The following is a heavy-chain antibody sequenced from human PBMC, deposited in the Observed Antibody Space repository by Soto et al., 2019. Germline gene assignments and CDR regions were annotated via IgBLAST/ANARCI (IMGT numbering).Heavy chain of an antibody. CDR2: INPIFGTP. Sequence: SVKVSCKASGGTFSSYAISWVRQAPGQGLGWMGGINPIFGTPHYAQKYQGRVTITADTFTNTAYMELTRLTSDDTAVYFCAREGRHFEYWGKGTLVTVSS. CDR3: AREGRHFEY. J-gene: IGHJ4*02. CDR1: GGTFSSYA. V-gene: IGHV1-69*06.